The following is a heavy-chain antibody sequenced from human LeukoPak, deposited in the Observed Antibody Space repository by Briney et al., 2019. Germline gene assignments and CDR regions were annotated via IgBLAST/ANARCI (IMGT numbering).Heavy chain of an antibody. Sequence: GGSLRLSCAASGFTFSDYYMSWIRQAPGKGLEWVAVISYDGSNKYYADSVKGRFTISRDNSKNTLYLQMNSLRAEDTAVYYCAKDDSSGSYRGYFDYWGQGTLVTVSS. CDR1: GFTFSDYY. D-gene: IGHD3-22*01. V-gene: IGHV3-30*18. CDR3: AKDDSSGSYRGYFDY. CDR2: ISYDGSNK. J-gene: IGHJ4*02.